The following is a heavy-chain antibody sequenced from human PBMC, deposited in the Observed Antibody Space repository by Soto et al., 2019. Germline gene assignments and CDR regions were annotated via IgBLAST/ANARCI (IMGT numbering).Heavy chain of an antibody. CDR3: TRDQPITP. V-gene: IGHV3-49*04. J-gene: IGHJ3*01. CDR2: IRSKTYGGAA. Sequence: GGSLRLSCTASGFTFGDYAMSWVRQAPGKGLEWVGFIRSKTYGGAAEYAASVKGRFIMSRDDSKSIAYLQMNSLKTEDTAVYYCTRDQPITPWGQGTMVTVSS. CDR1: GFTFGDYA. D-gene: IGHD3-10*01.